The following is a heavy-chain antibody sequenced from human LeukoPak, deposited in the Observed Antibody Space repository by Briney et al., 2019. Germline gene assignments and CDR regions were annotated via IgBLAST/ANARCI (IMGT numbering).Heavy chain of an antibody. Sequence: PSETLSLTCTVSGGSISSYYWSWIRQPPGKGLEWIGYIYYSGSTNYNPSLKSRVTISVDTSKNQFSLKLSSVTAADTAVYYCARLVPFSRWGIDYWGQGTLVTVSS. CDR3: ARLVPFSRWGIDY. D-gene: IGHD4-23*01. J-gene: IGHJ4*02. V-gene: IGHV4-59*12. CDR1: GGSISSYY. CDR2: IYYSGST.